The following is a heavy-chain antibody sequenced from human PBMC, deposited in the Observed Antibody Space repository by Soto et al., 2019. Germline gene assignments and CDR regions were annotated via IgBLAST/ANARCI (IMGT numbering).Heavy chain of an antibody. CDR3: ARDLGGWPDY. V-gene: IGHV1-3*01. J-gene: IGHJ4*02. CDR2: INAGNGNT. CDR1: GYTFTSYP. Sequence: ASVKVSCKAAGYTFTSYPMHWVRQAPGQRLEWMGWINAGNGNTKYSQKFQGRVTITRDTSASTAYMELSSLRSEDTAVYYCARDLGGWPDYWGQGTLVTSPQ. D-gene: IGHD2-15*01.